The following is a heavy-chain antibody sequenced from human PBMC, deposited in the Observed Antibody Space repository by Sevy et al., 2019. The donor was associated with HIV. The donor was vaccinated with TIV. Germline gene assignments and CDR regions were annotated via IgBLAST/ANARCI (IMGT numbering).Heavy chain of an antibody. CDR1: GFTFSSYS. V-gene: IGHV3-21*01. J-gene: IGHJ4*02. Sequence: GGSLRLSCAASGFTFSSYSMNWVRQAPGKGLEWVSSISSSSSYIYYADSVKGRFTISRDNAKNSLYLQMNSLRAEDTAVYYCARDTTYYYDSSGQYYFDYWGRGTLVTVSS. CDR3: ARDTTYYYDSSGQYYFDY. CDR2: ISSSSSYI. D-gene: IGHD3-22*01.